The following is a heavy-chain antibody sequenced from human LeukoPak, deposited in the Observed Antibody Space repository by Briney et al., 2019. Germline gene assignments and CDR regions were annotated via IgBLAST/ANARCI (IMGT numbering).Heavy chain of an antibody. D-gene: IGHD3-22*01. CDR3: ARDRFYDSSGYYYGY. Sequence: PGGSLRLSCAASGFTFSDYYMSWIRQAPGKGLEWVSYISSSGSTIYYADSVKGRFTISRDNAKNSLYLQMNSLRVEDTAVYYCARDRFYDSSGYYYGYWGQGTLVTVSS. CDR1: GFTFSDYY. CDR2: ISSSGSTI. J-gene: IGHJ4*02. V-gene: IGHV3-11*04.